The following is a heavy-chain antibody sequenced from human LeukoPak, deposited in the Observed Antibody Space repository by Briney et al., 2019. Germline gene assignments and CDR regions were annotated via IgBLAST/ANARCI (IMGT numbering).Heavy chain of an antibody. CDR1: GFTFSSYS. J-gene: IGHJ5*02. V-gene: IGHV3-21*01. CDR2: ISSSSYI. D-gene: IGHD6-13*01. CDR3: ARDQVRWYLGGQYNWFDP. Sequence: GGSLRLSCAASGFTFSSYSMNWVRQAPGKGLEWVSSISSSSYIYYADSVKGRFTISRDNAKNSLYLQMNSLRAEDTAVYYCARDQVRWYLGGQYNWFDPWGQGTLVTVSS.